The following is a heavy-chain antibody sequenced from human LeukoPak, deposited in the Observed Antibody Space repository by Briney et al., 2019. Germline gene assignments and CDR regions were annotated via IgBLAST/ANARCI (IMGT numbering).Heavy chain of an antibody. CDR1: GFSFGNYA. J-gene: IGHJ5*01. Sequence: GGSLRLSCVASGFSFGNYAMSWVRQAPGKGLQWVSQISGTGGATWYAGFARDRFTISRDNSKKTLYLQMSGLRVEDTAMYYCVKGPRDTYGTNWFVSWGQGTLLIVSS. V-gene: IGHV3-23*01. CDR2: ISGTGGAT. CDR3: VKGPRDTYGTNWFVS. D-gene: IGHD2-21*01.